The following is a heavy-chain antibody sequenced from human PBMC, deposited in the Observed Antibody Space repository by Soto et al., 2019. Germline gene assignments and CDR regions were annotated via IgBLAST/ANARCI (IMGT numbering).Heavy chain of an antibody. CDR3: AKDPQHMTIFGVVISYFDY. CDR2: ISYDGSKK. D-gene: IGHD3-3*01. J-gene: IGHJ4*02. Sequence: QVQLVESGGGVVQPGRSLRLSCAASGFTFSSYGMHWVRQAPGKGLEWVAAISYDGSKKYYADSVKGRCTISRDNSKTTHYLQMNNLRDEDTAVYYCAKDPQHMTIFGVVISYFDYWGQGTLVTVSS. CDR1: GFTFSSYG. V-gene: IGHV3-30*18.